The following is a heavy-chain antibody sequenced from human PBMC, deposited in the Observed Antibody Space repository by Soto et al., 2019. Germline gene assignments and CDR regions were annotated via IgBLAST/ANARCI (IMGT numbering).Heavy chain of an antibody. CDR1: GFTFSSYG. CDR2: ISYDGSNK. V-gene: IGHV3-30*18. D-gene: IGHD3-22*01. CDR3: AKDDSSGYYYGENFDY. Sequence: GGSLRLSCAASGFTFSSYGMHWVRQAPGKGLEWVAVISYDGSNKYYADSVKGRFTISRDNSKNTLYLQMNSLSAEDTAVYYCAKDDSSGYYYGENFDYWGQGTLVTVSS. J-gene: IGHJ4*02.